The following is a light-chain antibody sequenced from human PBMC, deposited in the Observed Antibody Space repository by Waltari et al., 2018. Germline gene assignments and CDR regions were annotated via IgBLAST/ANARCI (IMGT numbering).Light chain of an antibody. J-gene: IGKJ1*01. CDR3: QQYGSLPWT. CDR1: ESVSVDY. Sequence: IVLTQSPGTLSLSPGGRATLSCRASESVSVDYLAWYQQKPGQAPRLLIYDASTRGTGVPDRFSGSGSGTDFTLTISRLEPEDFAVYYCQQYGSLPWTFGQGTKVAIK. CDR2: DAS. V-gene: IGKV3-20*01.